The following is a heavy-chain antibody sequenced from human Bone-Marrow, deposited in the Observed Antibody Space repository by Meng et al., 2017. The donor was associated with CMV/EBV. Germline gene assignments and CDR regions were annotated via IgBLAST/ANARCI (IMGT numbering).Heavy chain of an antibody. Sequence: ASVKVSCKASGYTFTSYYMHWVRQAPGQGLEWMGIINPSGGSTSYAQKFQGRVTMTRDTSTSTVYMELSSLRSEDTAVYYCASSVVVPAAIPRGVYYYGMDVWGQGTTVTVSS. J-gene: IGHJ6*02. CDR1: GYTFTSYY. V-gene: IGHV1-46*01. CDR3: ASSVVVPAAIPRGVYYYGMDV. CDR2: INPSGGST. D-gene: IGHD2-2*02.